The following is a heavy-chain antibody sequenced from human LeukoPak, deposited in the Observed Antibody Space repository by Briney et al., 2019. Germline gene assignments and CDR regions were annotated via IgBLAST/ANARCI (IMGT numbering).Heavy chain of an antibody. CDR1: GFSISTFE. V-gene: IGHV3-48*03. CDR3: ATKVAGTSHFSY. J-gene: IGHJ4*02. Sequence: GGSLRLSCAASGFSISTFEMNWVRQAPGKGLEWVSYISDSGSAIQHADSVRGRFAISRDNAKNSLYLEMHSLRVQDTAVYYCATKVAGTSHFSYWGQGTLVTVSS. CDR2: ISDSGSAI. D-gene: IGHD6-19*01.